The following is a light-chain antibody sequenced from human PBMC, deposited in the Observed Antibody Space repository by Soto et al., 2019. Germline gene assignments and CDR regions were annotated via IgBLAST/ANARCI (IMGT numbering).Light chain of an antibody. V-gene: IGKV3-15*01. CDR1: QRISSN. CDR2: GAS. Sequence: EILMTQSQATLSFSPGERATLSCRASQRISSNVAWYQQQPGQDPRRLIYGASTRTTGVPARFSGGGSGTEFTLIISSRQSEDFAVYFCQQYKDWPPYTFGQGTKLEIK. J-gene: IGKJ2*01. CDR3: QQYKDWPPYT.